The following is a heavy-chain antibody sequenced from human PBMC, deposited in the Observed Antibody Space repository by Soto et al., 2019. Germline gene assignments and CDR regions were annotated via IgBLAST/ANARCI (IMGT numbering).Heavy chain of an antibody. D-gene: IGHD3-22*01. CDR1: GGTFSSYA. CDR2: IIPIFGTA. V-gene: IGHV1-69*01. CDR3: ARPAAIYYYDSSEEAFDI. Sequence: QVQLVQSGAEVKKPGSSVNVSCKASGGTFSSYAISWVRQAPGQGLEWRGGIIPIFGTANYAQKFQGRVTITADESTSTAYMELSSLRSEDTAVYYCARPAAIYYYDSSEEAFDIWGQGTMVTVSS. J-gene: IGHJ3*02.